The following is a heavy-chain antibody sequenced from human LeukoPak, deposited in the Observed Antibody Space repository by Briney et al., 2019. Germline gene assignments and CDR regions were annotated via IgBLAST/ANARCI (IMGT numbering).Heavy chain of an antibody. J-gene: IGHJ6*03. CDR3: ARDLQAGTGYSSGGYYYYYMDV. D-gene: IGHD6-19*01. CDR2: INPNSGGT. Sequence: GASVKVSCKVSGYTLTELSMHWVRQAPGKGLEWMGWINPNSGGTNYAQKFQGRVTMTRDTSISTAYMELSRLRSDDTAVYYCARDLQAGTGYSSGGYYYYYMDVWGKGTTVTVSS. V-gene: IGHV1-2*02. CDR1: GYTLTELS.